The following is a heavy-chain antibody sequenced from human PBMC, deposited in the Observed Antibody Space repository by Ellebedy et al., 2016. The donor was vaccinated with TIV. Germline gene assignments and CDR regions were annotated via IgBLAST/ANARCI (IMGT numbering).Heavy chain of an antibody. J-gene: IGHJ5*02. CDR2: IKTDGSET. D-gene: IGHD3-3*01. CDR1: GFSFSNFW. Sequence: GVSLKISCAAWGFSFSNFWMSWVRQAPGKGLEWVAHIKTDGSETYYVDSVKGRFTISRENAKNALFLQMDGLRVDDSAVYYCVGFGVFNLWGQGAPVTVSS. V-gene: IGHV3-7*01. CDR3: VGFGVFNL.